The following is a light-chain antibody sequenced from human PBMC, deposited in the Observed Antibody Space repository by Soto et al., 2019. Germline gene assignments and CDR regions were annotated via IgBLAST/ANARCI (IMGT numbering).Light chain of an antibody. CDR1: QSVSSN. V-gene: IGKV3-15*01. CDR3: QQYNNWPPWT. CDR2: GAS. J-gene: IGKJ1*01. Sequence: EIVRTQSPATLSVSPGERATLSCRASQSVSSNLAWYQQKPGQAPRLLIYGASTRATGIPARFSGSGSGTEFTLTISSLQSEDFAVYDCQQYNNWPPWTFGQGTKVDLK.